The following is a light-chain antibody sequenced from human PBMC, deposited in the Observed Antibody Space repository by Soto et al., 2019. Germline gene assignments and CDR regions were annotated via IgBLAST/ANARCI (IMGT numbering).Light chain of an antibody. J-gene: IGLJ1*01. CDR3: SSYAGSSTLGV. Sequence: QSALDRPPSASGSPGQSVTISCTGTSSDVAGYHYVSWYQQHPGKAPQLIIYDATKRPSGVPDRFSGSKSGNTASLTVSGLQAEDEADYYCSSYAGSSTLGVFGTGTKVT. V-gene: IGLV2-8*01. CDR1: SSDVAGYHY. CDR2: DAT.